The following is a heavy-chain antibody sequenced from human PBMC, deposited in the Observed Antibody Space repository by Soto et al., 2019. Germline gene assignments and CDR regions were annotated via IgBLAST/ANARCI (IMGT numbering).Heavy chain of an antibody. J-gene: IGHJ6*02. CDR2: IRSKANSYAT. CDR1: GFTFSGSA. Sequence: GGSLRLSCAASGFTFSGSAMHWVRQASGKGLEWVGRIRSKANSYATAYAASVKGRFTISRDDSKNTAYLQMNSLKTEDTAVYYCTRPYYYDSSGYPYYYYYYGMDVWGQGTTVTV. D-gene: IGHD3-22*01. V-gene: IGHV3-73*01. CDR3: TRPYYYDSSGYPYYYYYYGMDV.